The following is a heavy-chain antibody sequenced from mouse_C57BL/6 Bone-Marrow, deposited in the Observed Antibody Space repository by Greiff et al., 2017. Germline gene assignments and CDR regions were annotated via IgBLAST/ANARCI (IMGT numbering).Heavy chain of an antibody. J-gene: IGHJ1*03. D-gene: IGHD1-1*01. CDR1: GFTFTGYW. V-gene: IGHV1-9*01. CDR2: ILPGSGCT. Sequence: QVQLQQSGAELMKPGASVKLSCKATGFTFTGYWIQWVKQRPGHGLEWIGEILPGSGCTKYNEKFKGKATFTADTSSNTAYMQLSSLTAEDTAIYYCARDYGSAHWYFDVWGTGTTVTVSS. CDR3: ARDYGSAHWYFDV.